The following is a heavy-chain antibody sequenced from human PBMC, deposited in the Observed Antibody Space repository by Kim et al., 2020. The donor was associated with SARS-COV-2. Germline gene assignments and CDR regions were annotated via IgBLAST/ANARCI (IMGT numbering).Heavy chain of an antibody. CDR1: GFTFSSYA. Sequence: GGSLRLSCAASGFTFSSYAMHWVRQAPGKGLEWVAVISYDGSNKYYADSVKGRFTISRDNSKNTLYLQMNSLRAEDTAVYYCARDSSHITMVQGVPPTPDYYFDYWGQGTLVTVSS. CDR3: ARDSSHITMVQGVPPTPDYYFDY. CDR2: ISYDGSNK. J-gene: IGHJ4*02. V-gene: IGHV3-30-3*01. D-gene: IGHD3-10*01.